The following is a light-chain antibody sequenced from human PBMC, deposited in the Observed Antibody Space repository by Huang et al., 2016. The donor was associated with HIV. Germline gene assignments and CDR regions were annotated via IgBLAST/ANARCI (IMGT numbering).Light chain of an antibody. CDR1: QAIDKY. Sequence: DIQMTQFPTSLSASVEARVTITCRAGQAIDKYLNWYQQKSGRARRLLIYGASKLQSGVPSRFSGRASGTHFSLTINSLQPDDSAIYYCQQSYRTPRTFGQGTNLEI. V-gene: IGKV1-39*01. CDR3: QQSYRTPRT. CDR2: GAS. J-gene: IGKJ2*01.